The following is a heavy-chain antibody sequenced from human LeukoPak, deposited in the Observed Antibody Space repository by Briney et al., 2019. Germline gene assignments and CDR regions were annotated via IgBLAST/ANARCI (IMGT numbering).Heavy chain of an antibody. CDR1: GFTFSSYS. CDR3: ARGRAWGDYYDSSGYRHFDY. J-gene: IGHJ4*02. CDR2: ISSSCSYI. Sequence: PGGSLRLSCAASGFTFSSYSMNWVRQAPGKGLEWVSSISSSCSYIYYADSVKGRFTISRDNAKNSLYLQMNSLRAEDTAVYYCARGRAWGDYYDSSGYRHFDYWGQGTLVTVSS. V-gene: IGHV3-21*01. D-gene: IGHD3-22*01.